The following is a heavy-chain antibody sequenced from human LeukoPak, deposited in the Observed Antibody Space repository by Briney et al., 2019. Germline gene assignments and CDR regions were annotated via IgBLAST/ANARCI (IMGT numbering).Heavy chain of an antibody. Sequence: GGSLRLSCAASGFTFSSYSMNWVRQAPGKGLEWVSSISSSSSYIYYADPVKGRFTISRDNAKNSLYLHMNSLRADDTAVYYCAKDRGSRYYGGNPNAFDIWGQGTMVTVSS. J-gene: IGHJ3*02. CDR1: GFTFSSYS. D-gene: IGHD4-23*01. CDR2: ISSSSSYI. V-gene: IGHV3-21*01. CDR3: AKDRGSRYYGGNPNAFDI.